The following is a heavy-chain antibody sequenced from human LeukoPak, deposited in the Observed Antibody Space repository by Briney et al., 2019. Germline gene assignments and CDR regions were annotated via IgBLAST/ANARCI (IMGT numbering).Heavy chain of an antibody. D-gene: IGHD6-6*01. CDR3: ARHPLAAPYGGLDY. V-gene: IGHV4-39*01. CDR2: IYYSGST. CDR1: GGSISSSSYY. Sequence: SETLSLTCTVSGGSISSSSYYWGWIRQPPGKGLDWIGSIYYSGSTYYNPSLKSRVTISVDTSKNQFSLKLSSVTAADTAVYYCARHPLAAPYGGLDYWGQGTLVTVSS. J-gene: IGHJ4*02.